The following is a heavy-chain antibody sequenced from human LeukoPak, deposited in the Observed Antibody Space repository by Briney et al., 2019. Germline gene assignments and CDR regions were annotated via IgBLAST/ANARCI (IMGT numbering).Heavy chain of an antibody. Sequence: SETLSLTCTVSHYSISSNYYWGWIRQPPGKGLEWIGSIYHSGSTYYNPSLKSRVTISVDTSKNQFSLKLTSVTAADTAVYYCARRDGYNYGFAFDIWGKGTTVTVSS. CDR3: ARRDGYNYGFAFDI. J-gene: IGHJ6*04. D-gene: IGHD5-24*01. CDR2: IYHSGST. CDR1: HYSISSNYY. V-gene: IGHV4-38-2*02.